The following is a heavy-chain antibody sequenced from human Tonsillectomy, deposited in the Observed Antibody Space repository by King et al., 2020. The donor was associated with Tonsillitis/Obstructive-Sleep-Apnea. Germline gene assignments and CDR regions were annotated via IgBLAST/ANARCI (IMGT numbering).Heavy chain of an antibody. J-gene: IGHJ4*02. CDR1: GFTFISYA. D-gene: IGHD1-7*01. CDR3: VKDRPPMKTGTTYDY. Sequence: VQLVESGGGLVQPGGSLRLSCSASGFTFISYAMHWVRQAPGKGLEYVSAISSSGGSTYYADSVKGRFTISRDNSKNTLYLQMSSLRAEDTAVYYCVKDRPPMKTGTTYDYWGQGTLVTVSS. V-gene: IGHV3-64D*06. CDR2: ISSSGGST.